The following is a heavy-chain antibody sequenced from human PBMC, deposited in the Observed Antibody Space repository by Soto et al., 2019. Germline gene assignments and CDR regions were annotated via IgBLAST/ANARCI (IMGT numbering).Heavy chain of an antibody. J-gene: IGHJ5*02. CDR2: ISISGTII. V-gene: IGHV3-48*03. Sequence: PGGSLRLSCEGSGSIFSDYEMNWVRQVPGKGLEWISYISISGTIIHYADSVKGRFTISRDNAKNSVYLQMNSLRVEDTAIYYCAREGGFDWFYPWGQGTLVTVSS. CDR1: GSIFSDYE. CDR3: AREGGFDWFYP.